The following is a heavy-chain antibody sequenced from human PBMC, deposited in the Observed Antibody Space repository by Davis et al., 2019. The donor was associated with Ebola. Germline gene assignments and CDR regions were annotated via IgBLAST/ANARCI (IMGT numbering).Heavy chain of an antibody. Sequence: AASVTVSCKASGYTFTTYYIHWVRQAPAQGLAWMGIINPSGCSPIYAQKFQGRVTMTMDTSTSTVYMELSSLSSEDTAVYYCARERPLFGSGTKNWFDPWGQGTLVTVPS. CDR1: GYTFTTYY. V-gene: IGHV1-46*01. J-gene: IGHJ5*02. CDR2: INPSGCSP. CDR3: ARERPLFGSGTKNWFDP. D-gene: IGHD3-10*01.